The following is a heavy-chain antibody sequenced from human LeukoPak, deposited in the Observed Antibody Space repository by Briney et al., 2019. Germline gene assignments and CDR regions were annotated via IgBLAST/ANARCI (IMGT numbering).Heavy chain of an antibody. J-gene: IGHJ4*02. CDR3: ARDSEDTAEVDY. CDR1: GFTFSDYY. CDR2: ISSSGSTI. Sequence: GGSPRLSCAASGFTFSDYYMSWIRQAPGKGLEWVSYISSSGSTIYYADSVKGRFTISRDNAKNSLYLQMNSLRAEDTAVYYCARDSEDTAEVDYWGQGTLVTVSS. V-gene: IGHV3-11*01. D-gene: IGHD5-18*01.